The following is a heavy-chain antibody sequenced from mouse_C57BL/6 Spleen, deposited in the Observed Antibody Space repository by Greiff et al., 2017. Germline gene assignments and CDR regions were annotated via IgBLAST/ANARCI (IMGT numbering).Heavy chain of an antibody. CDR2: INPNNGGT. D-gene: IGHD1-1*01. CDR1: GYTFTDYY. V-gene: IGHV1-26*01. CDR3: AGGYYGSRYYFDY. J-gene: IGHJ2*01. Sequence: VQLQQSGPELVKPGASVKISCKASGYTFTDYYMNWVKQSHGKSLEWIGDINPNNGGTSYNQKFKGKATLTVDKSSSTAYMELRSLTSEDSAVYYCAGGYYGSRYYFDYWGQGTTLTVSS.